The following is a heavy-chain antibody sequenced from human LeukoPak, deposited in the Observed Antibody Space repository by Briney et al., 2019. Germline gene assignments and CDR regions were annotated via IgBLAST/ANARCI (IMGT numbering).Heavy chain of an antibody. CDR1: GASISSYY. Sequence: SETLSLTCTVSGASISSYYWSWIRRPPGKGLEWIGYIHNSGGTDYNPSLKSRVTISVDTSKNQFSLKVISVTAADTAVYYCARGGWYGLYWGQGTLVTVSS. CDR3: ARGGWYGLY. J-gene: IGHJ1*01. CDR2: IHNSGGT. V-gene: IGHV4-59*01. D-gene: IGHD6-19*01.